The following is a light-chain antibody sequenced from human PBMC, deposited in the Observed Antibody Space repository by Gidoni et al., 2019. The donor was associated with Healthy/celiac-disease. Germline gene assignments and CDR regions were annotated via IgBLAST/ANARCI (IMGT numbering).Light chain of an antibody. J-gene: IGKJ4*01. CDR2: AAS. V-gene: IGKV1-39*01. CDR1: QSISSY. Sequence: DIQMTQSPSSLSASVGDRVTITCLASQSISSYLNWYQQKPGKAPKLLIYAASSLQSGVPSRFSGSGSGTDFTLTISSLQPEDFATYYCQQSYRTPHTFXGXTKVEIK. CDR3: QQSYRTPHT.